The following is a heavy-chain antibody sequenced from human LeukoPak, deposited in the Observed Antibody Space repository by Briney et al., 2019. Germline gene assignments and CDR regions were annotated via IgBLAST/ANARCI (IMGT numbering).Heavy chain of an antibody. CDR2: ISSNGGST. CDR3: ARERDYSYGLGMDV. Sequence: PGGSLRLSCTASGFTLSSLVMNWARQAPGKGLEYVSAISSNGGSTYYANSVKGRFTISRDNSKNTLYLQMNSLGAEDTAVYYCARERDYSYGLGMDVWGKGTTVTVSS. CDR1: GFTLSSLV. V-gene: IGHV3-64*01. D-gene: IGHD5-18*01. J-gene: IGHJ6*03.